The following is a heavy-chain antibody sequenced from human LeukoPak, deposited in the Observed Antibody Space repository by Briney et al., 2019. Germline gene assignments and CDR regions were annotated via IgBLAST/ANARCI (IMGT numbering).Heavy chain of an antibody. CDR3: ARELNRVRAVSYNWFDP. Sequence: SETLSLTCTVSGGSISSGRYYWSWIRQPAGKGLEWIGRIYTSGSINYNSSPKSRVTISLDTSKNQFSLKLSSVTAADTAVYYCARELNRVRAVSYNWFDPWGRGTLVTVSS. CDR1: GGSISSGRYY. J-gene: IGHJ5*02. V-gene: IGHV4-61*02. D-gene: IGHD3-10*01. CDR2: IYTSGSI.